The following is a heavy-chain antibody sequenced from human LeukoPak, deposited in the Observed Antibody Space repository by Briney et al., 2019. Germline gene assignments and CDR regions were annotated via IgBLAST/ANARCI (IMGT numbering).Heavy chain of an antibody. V-gene: IGHV3-74*01. CDR2: ITTDGSDS. CDR1: GFAFSAYW. D-gene: IGHD3/OR15-3a*01. CDR3: ATSKDGLGDY. Sequence: GGSLRLSCEVSGFAFSAYWMSWVRQAPGKGLEWVSRITTDGSDSGYADPVKDRFTVSRDNAKNTLYLQMNSLRVEDTAMYYCATSKDGLGDYWGRGTLVTVSS. J-gene: IGHJ4*02.